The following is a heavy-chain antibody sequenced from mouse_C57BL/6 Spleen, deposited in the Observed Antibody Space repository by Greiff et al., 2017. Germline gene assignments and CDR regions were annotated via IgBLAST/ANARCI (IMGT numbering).Heavy chain of an antibody. CDR2: INPNYGTT. D-gene: IGHD6-5*01. CDR3: AREGWSAVPLYYAMDY. V-gene: IGHV1-39*01. J-gene: IGHJ4*01. CDR1: GYSFTDYN. Sequence: VQLQQSGPELVKPGASVKISCKASGYSFTDYNMNWVKQSNGKSLEWIGVINPNYGTTSYNQKFKGKAPLTVDQSSSTAYMQLNSLTSEDSAVYYSAREGWSAVPLYYAMDYWGQGTSVTVSS.